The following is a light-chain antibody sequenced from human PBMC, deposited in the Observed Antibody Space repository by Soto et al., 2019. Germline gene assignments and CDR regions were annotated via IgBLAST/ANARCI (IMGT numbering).Light chain of an antibody. J-gene: IGKJ4*01. CDR2: GAS. Sequence: EIVMTQSPATLSVSPGERATLSCRASQSVSSNLAWYQQKPGQAPRLLISGASTRATGIPARFSGSGSGTEFTLTISSLQSEDFAVYYCQQYNNWPRAVGGGTKVDIK. CDR1: QSVSSN. CDR3: QQYNNWPRA. V-gene: IGKV3-15*01.